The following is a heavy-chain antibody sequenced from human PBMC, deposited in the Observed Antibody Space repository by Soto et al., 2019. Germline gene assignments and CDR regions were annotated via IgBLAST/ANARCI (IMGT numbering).Heavy chain of an antibody. CDR1: GGSMSSHY. Sequence: RSLTCTVSGGSMSSHYWTWLRQPPGKGLEWIGYISCSGSTYYNPSLKSRVTISADTSRNQFSLKLSSVIAADTAVYYCARADPDASVGYWGQGTLVTVSS. J-gene: IGHJ4*02. CDR3: ARADPDASVGY. V-gene: IGHV4-59*11. CDR2: ISCSGST. D-gene: IGHD3-16*01.